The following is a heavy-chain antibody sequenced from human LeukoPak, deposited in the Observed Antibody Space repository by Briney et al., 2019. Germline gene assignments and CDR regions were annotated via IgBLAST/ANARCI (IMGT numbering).Heavy chain of an antibody. CDR3: ARDVAVGPSGGNWFDP. CDR1: GFTFSSYS. J-gene: IGHJ5*02. Sequence: PGGSLRLSCAASGFTFSSYSMNWVRQAPGKGLEWVSSISSSSSYIYYADSVKGRFTISRDNAKNSLYLQMNSLRAEDTAVYYCARDVAVGPSGGNWFDPWGQGTLVTVSS. D-gene: IGHD1-26*01. V-gene: IGHV3-21*01. CDR2: ISSSSSYI.